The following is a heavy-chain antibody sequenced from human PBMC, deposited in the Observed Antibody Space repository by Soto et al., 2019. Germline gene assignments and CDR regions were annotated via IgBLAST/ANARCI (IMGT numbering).Heavy chain of an antibody. CDR2: IYYSGST. CDR3: ASSGITMVRGVPFDY. J-gene: IGHJ4*02. Sequence: SDTLSLTCTVSGGSISIYYWSWIRQPPGKGLEWIGYIYYSGSTNYNPSLKSRVTISVDTSKNQFSLKLSSVTAADTAVYYCASSGITMVRGVPFDYWGQGTLVTVSS. CDR1: GGSISIYY. D-gene: IGHD3-10*01. V-gene: IGHV4-59*01.